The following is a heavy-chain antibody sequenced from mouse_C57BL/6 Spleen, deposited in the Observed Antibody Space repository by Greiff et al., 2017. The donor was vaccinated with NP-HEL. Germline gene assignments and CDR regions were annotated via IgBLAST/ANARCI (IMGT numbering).Heavy chain of an antibody. CDR1: GYAFTNYL. Sequence: QVHVKQSGAELVRPGTSVKVSCKASGYAFTNYLIEWVKQRPGQGLEWIGVINPGSGGTNYNEKFKGKATLTADKSSSTAYMQLSSLTSEDSAVYFCARSPYYYGSSYAMDYWGQGTSVTVSS. J-gene: IGHJ4*01. D-gene: IGHD1-1*01. V-gene: IGHV1-54*01. CDR2: INPGSGGT. CDR3: ARSPYYYGSSYAMDY.